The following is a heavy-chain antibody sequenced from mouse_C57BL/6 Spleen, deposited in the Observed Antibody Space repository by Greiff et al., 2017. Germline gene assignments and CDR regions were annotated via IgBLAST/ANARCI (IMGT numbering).Heavy chain of an antibody. D-gene: IGHD1-1*01. J-gene: IGHJ1*03. CDR3: ARDGSSYWYFDV. V-gene: IGHV3-1*01. Sequence: VQLKESGPGMVKPSQSLSLTCTVTGYSITSGYDWHSLRHFPGNKLEWMGYISYSGSTNYNPSLKSRISITHDTSKNHFFLKLNSVTTEDTATYYCARDGSSYWYFDVWGTGTTGTVSS. CDR1: GYSITSGYD. CDR2: ISYSGST.